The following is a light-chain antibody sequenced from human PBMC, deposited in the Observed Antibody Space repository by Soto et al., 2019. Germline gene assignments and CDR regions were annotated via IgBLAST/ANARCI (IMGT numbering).Light chain of an antibody. J-gene: IGKJ5*01. CDR3: QQFNSYPSG. V-gene: IGKV1-9*01. Sequence: DIQLTQSPSPLSASVGDRVAITCLASQSISTYLNWYQQKPGKAPKVLIYAASTLQSGVPSRFSGSGSGTEFTLTISSLQPEDFATYNCQQFNSYPSGFGQGTRLEIK. CDR1: QSISTY. CDR2: AAS.